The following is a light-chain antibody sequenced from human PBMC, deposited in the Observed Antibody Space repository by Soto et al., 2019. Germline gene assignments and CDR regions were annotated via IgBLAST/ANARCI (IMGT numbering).Light chain of an antibody. J-gene: IGKJ2*01. CDR3: QQYGSSLYT. V-gene: IGKV3-20*01. Sequence: EIVVTQSPGTLSLSPGERATLSCRASQSVSSSYLAWYQQKPGQAPRLLIYGASSRATGIPDRFSGSGSGTDFTLTISRLEPEDFAVYYCQQYGSSLYTFGQGTKVDIK. CDR1: QSVSSSY. CDR2: GAS.